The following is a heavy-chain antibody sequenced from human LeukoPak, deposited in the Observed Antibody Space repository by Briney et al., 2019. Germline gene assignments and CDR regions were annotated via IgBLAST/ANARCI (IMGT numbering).Heavy chain of an antibody. CDR2: ISDSGST. CDR1: DGSIRTYY. D-gene: IGHD3-22*01. Sequence: SETLSLTCSVSDGSIRTYYWSWIRQSPGQGLEWIGYISDSGSTNYNPSLKSRVTISVDTSKNQFSLMLSSVTAADTAVYYCARGYDSSAYYPFNYWGQGTLVTVSS. V-gene: IGHV4-59*01. CDR3: ARGYDSSAYYPFNY. J-gene: IGHJ4*02.